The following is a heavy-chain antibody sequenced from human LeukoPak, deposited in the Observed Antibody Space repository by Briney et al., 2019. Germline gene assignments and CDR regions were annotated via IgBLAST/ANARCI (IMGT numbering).Heavy chain of an antibody. V-gene: IGHV3-21*01. CDR1: GFTFSGYS. CDR2: ISSSSSYI. D-gene: IGHD5-18*01. J-gene: IGHJ6*02. Sequence: GGSLRLSCAASGFTFSGYSMNWVRQAPGKGLEWVSSISSSSSYIYYADSVKGRFTISRGNAKNSLYLQMNFLRAEDTAVYYCASGYSYGYYNGMDVWGQGTTVTVPS. CDR3: ASGYSYGYYNGMDV.